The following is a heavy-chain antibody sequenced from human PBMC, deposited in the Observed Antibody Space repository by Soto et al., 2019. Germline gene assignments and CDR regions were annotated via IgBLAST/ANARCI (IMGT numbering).Heavy chain of an antibody. CDR3: ARDPPLRQNWFDP. V-gene: IGHV4-34*01. J-gene: IGHJ5*02. D-gene: IGHD4-17*01. CDR1: GGSFSGYY. Sequence: QVQLQQWGAGLLKPSETLSLTCAVYGGSFSGYYWSWIRQPPGKGLEWIGEINHSGSTNYNPSLKSRVTISVDTPKNQFSLKLSSVTAADTAVYYCARDPPLRQNWFDPWGQGTLVTVSS. CDR2: INHSGST.